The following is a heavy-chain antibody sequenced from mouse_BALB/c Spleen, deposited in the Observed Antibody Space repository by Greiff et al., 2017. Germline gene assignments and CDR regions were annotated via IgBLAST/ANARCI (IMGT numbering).Heavy chain of an antibody. CDR2: ILPGSGST. J-gene: IGHJ3*01. D-gene: IGHD2-1*01. CDR1: GYTFSSYW. Sequence: VKLQQSGAELMKPGASVKISCKATGYTFSSYWIEWVKQRPGHGLEWIGEILPGSGSTKYNEKFKGKATFTADTSSNTAYMQLSSLTSEDSAVYYCARSAYGNYFAYWGQGTLVTVSA. CDR3: ARSAYGNYFAY. V-gene: IGHV1-9*01.